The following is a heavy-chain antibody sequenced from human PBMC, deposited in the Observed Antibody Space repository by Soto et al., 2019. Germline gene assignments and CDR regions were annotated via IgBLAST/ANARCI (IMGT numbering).Heavy chain of an antibody. CDR1: GFTVSNNY. Sequence: PGGSLRLSCAASGFTVSNNYMTWVRQAPGKGLEWVSFISWNSGTIGYADSVKGRFTISRDNAKNSLYLQMNSLRAEDTALYYCARRYGGNFDYWGQGTLVTVSS. CDR2: ISWNSGTI. D-gene: IGHD3-16*01. V-gene: IGHV3-9*01. CDR3: ARRYGGNFDY. J-gene: IGHJ4*02.